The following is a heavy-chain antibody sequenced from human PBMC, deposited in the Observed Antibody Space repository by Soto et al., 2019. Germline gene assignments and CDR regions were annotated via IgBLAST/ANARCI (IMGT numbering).Heavy chain of an antibody. J-gene: IGHJ3*01. Sequence: QVQLVQSGAVVKKPGASVKVSCKASGYSFTSYGIGWVRQAPGRGLEWMGWINTNNGKTNSAQRLQGRVTMTADTSTRTAYMELRSLRFDDTAVYYCARDLLGSFDVWGQGTMVTISS. CDR2: INTNNGKT. CDR3: ARDLLGSFDV. CDR1: GYSFTSYG. V-gene: IGHV1-18*01. D-gene: IGHD2-15*01.